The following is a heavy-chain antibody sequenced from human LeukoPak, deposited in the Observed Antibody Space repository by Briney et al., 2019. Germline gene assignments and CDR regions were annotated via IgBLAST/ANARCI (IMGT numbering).Heavy chain of an antibody. Sequence: SETLSLTCAVYGGSFSGYYWSWLRQPPGKGLEWIGEINHSGSTNYNPSLKSRVTISVDTSKNQFSLKLSSVTAADTAVYYCARGRDIVVVPAARIGFDYWGQGTLVTVSS. V-gene: IGHV4-34*01. CDR2: INHSGST. J-gene: IGHJ4*02. D-gene: IGHD2-2*01. CDR3: ARGRDIVVVPAARIGFDY. CDR1: GGSFSGYY.